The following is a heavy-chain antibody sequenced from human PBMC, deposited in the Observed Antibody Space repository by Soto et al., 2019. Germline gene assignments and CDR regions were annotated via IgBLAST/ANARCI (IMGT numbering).Heavy chain of an antibody. CDR3: ARAGSSYGFDI. D-gene: IGHD5-18*01. J-gene: IGHJ3*02. CDR2: IWYDGSNK. Sequence: QVQLVESGGGVVQPGRSLRLSCAASGFTFSSYGMHWVRQAPGKGLEWVAVIWYDGSNKYYADSVKGRFTISRDNSKNTLYLQMNSLRAEDTAVYYCARAGSSYGFDIWGQGTMVTVSS. CDR1: GFTFSSYG. V-gene: IGHV3-33*01.